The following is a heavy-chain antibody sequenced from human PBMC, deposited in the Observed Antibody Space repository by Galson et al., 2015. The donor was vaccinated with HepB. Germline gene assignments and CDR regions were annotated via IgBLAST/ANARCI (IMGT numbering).Heavy chain of an antibody. CDR1: GGSISTYY. Sequence: LSLTCTVSGGSISTYYWNWIRLSPGKGLEWIGDIYHNGRSNSNPSLKSRITFSVDTSKDQFSLKLRSVTAADTAIYYCARSFSSSNYRVDYNFGWDVWGQGTTVIVSS. V-gene: IGHV4-59*01. J-gene: IGHJ6*02. CDR3: ARSFSSSNYRVDYNFGWDV. CDR2: IYHNGRS. D-gene: IGHD6-13*01.